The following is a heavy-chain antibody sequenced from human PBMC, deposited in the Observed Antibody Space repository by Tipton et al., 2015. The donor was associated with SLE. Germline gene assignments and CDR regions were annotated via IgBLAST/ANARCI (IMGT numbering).Heavy chain of an antibody. CDR1: GGSISSGGYS. Sequence: TLSLTCAVSGGSISSGGYSWSWIRQPPGKGLEWIGYIYHSGSTYYNPSLKSRVTISVDRSKNQFSLKLSSVTAADTAVYYCARSRNTAMAGDAFDIWGQGTMVTVSS. V-gene: IGHV4-30-2*01. D-gene: IGHD5-18*01. CDR2: IYHSGST. CDR3: ARSRNTAMAGDAFDI. J-gene: IGHJ3*02.